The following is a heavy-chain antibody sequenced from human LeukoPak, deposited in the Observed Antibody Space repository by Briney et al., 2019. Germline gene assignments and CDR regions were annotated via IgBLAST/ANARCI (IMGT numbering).Heavy chain of an antibody. CDR3: ARNDGGLVDY. CDR1: GGSISSGSCY. D-gene: IGHD4-23*01. V-gene: IGHV4-61*02. J-gene: IGHJ4*02. Sequence: SQTLSLTCTVSGGSISSGSCYWSWIRQPAGKGLEWIGRIYTSGSTNYNPSLKSRVTISVDTSKNQFSLKLSSVTAADTAVYYCARNDGGLVDYWGQGTLVTVSS. CDR2: IYTSGST.